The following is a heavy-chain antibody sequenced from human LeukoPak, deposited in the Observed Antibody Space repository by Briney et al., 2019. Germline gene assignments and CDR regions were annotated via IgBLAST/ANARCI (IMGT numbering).Heavy chain of an antibody. D-gene: IGHD3-22*01. CDR3: AIMHGYYDGSGFWVQ. J-gene: IGHJ4*02. Sequence: GVSLRLSCAASGSTFSSYAMSWVRQAPGKGLEWVSFISPSGDRTSNADSVEGRFTISRDNTRNTLYLQMNSLRDEDTGVYYCAIMHGYYDGSGFWVQWGQGTLVTVSS. V-gene: IGHV3-23*01. CDR1: GSTFSSYA. CDR2: ISPSGDRT.